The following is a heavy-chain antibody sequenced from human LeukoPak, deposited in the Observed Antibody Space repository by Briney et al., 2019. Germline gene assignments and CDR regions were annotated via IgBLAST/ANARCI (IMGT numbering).Heavy chain of an antibody. CDR2: IYYTGTT. CDR3: ASGRVVTYFDY. D-gene: IGHD3-16*02. Sequence: SETLPLTCTVSGGSISNYYWSWIRQPPGKGLEWIGYIYYTGTTNYNPSLKSRVTISVDTSKNQFSLKLNSVTAADTAVYFCASGRVVTYFDYWGQGALVTVSS. V-gene: IGHV4-59*01. J-gene: IGHJ4*02. CDR1: GGSISNYY.